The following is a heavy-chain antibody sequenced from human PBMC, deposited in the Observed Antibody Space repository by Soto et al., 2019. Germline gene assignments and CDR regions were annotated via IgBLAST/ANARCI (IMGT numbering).Heavy chain of an antibody. D-gene: IGHD5-18*01. CDR3: TRSYGYTFGGSLDN. CDR1: GDTFNSYV. CDR2: IITAFGTT. Sequence: QVQLVQSGPEVKKPGSSVKVSCKASGDTFNSYVITWVRQAPGQGLEWLGGIITAFGTTSYAQNFQDRLTITADEAATPDHMELRSLPSDDTAMYYCTRSYGYTFGGSLDNWGQGTLVTVSS. V-gene: IGHV1-69*01. J-gene: IGHJ4*02.